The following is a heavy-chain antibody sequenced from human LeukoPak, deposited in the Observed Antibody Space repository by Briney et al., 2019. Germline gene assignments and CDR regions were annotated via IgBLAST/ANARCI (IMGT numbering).Heavy chain of an antibody. J-gene: IGHJ4*02. D-gene: IGHD3-22*01. CDR2: ISYDGSNK. V-gene: IGHV3-30*04. CDR3: AGYYDSSGSFDY. Sequence: GRSLRLSCAASGFTFSSYAMLWVRQAPGKGLEWVAVISYDGSNKYYADSVKGRFTISRDNSKNTLYLQMNSLRAEDTAVYYCAGYYDSSGSFDYWRQGTLVTVSS. CDR1: GFTFSSYA.